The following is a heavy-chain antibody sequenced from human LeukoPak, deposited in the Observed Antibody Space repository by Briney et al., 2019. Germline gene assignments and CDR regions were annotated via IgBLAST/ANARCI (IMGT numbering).Heavy chain of an antibody. J-gene: IGHJ4*02. CDR2: INTNTGNP. CDR3: ARDWPDDYGDYEFDY. V-gene: IGHV7-4-1*02. CDR1: GYTFTSYA. Sequence: ASVKVSCKASGYTFTSYAMNWVRQAPGQGLEWMGWINTNTGNPTHAQGFTGRFVFSLDTSVSTAYLQISSLKAEDTAVYYCARDWPDDYGDYEFDYWGRGTLVTVSS. D-gene: IGHD4-17*01.